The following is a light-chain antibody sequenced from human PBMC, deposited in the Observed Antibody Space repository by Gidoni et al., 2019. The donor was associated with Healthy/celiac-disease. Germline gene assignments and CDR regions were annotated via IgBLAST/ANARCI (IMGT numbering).Light chain of an antibody. CDR2: EVS. Sequence: QSAQTQPASVSGSPGQSITISCTGTSSDVGGYTYVSWYQQPPGKAPKLMIYEVSNRPSGVSNRFSGSKSGNTASLTISGLQAEDEADYYCSSYTSSSTLVFGGGTKLTVL. CDR1: SSDVGGYTY. J-gene: IGLJ2*01. V-gene: IGLV2-14*01. CDR3: SSYTSSSTLV.